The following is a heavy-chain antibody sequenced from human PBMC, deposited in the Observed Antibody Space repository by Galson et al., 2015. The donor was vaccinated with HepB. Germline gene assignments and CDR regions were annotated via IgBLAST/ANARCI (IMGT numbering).Heavy chain of an antibody. CDR2: IWYDGSNK. J-gene: IGHJ4*02. CDR1: GFTFSSYG. CDR3: AREDTNGIAAPGGNFDY. V-gene: IGHV3-33*01. Sequence: SLRLSCAASGFTFSSYGMHWVRQAPGKGLEWVAVIWYDGSNKYYADSVKGRFTISRDNSKNTLYLQMNSLRAEDTAVYYCAREDTNGIAAPGGNFDYWGQGTLVTVSS. D-gene: IGHD6-6*01.